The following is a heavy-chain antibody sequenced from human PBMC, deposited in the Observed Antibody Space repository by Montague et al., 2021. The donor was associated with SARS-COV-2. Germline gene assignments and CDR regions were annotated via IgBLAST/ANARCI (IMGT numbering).Heavy chain of an antibody. V-gene: IGHV4-59*08. D-gene: IGHD6-19*01. Sequence: YSGSTNYNPSLKSRVTISVDTSKNQFSLKLSSVTAADTAVYYCARQSGRLWGIAVAGASDYWGQGTLFTVST. CDR2: YSGST. CDR3: ARQSGRLWGIAVAGASDY. J-gene: IGHJ4*02.